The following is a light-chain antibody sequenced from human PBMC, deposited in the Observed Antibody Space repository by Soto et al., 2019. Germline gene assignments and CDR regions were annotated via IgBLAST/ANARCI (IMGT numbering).Light chain of an antibody. CDR3: QQYYSTPPT. Sequence: DIVMTQSPDSLAVSVGERATINCKSSQSVLYSSNNKNYLAWYQQKPGQPPKLLIYWASTRESGVPDRFSGSGSGTDFTLTISSLQAEDVAVYYCQQYYSTPPTFGGGTKVEI. V-gene: IGKV4-1*01. CDR1: QSVLYSSNNKNY. CDR2: WAS. J-gene: IGKJ4*01.